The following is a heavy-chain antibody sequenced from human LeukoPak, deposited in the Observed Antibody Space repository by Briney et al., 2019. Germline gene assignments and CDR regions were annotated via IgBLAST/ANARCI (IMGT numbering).Heavy chain of an antibody. CDR2: IIPIFGTA. CDR3: ARVGSYDFWSGWYFDY. CDR1: GGTFSSYA. J-gene: IGHJ4*02. D-gene: IGHD3-3*01. Sequence: AAPVKVSCKASGGTFSSYAISWVRQAPGQGLEWMGGIIPIFGTANYAQKFQGRVTIIADESTSTAYMELSSLRSEDTAVYYCARVGSYDFWSGWYFDYWGQGTLVTVSS. V-gene: IGHV1-69*13.